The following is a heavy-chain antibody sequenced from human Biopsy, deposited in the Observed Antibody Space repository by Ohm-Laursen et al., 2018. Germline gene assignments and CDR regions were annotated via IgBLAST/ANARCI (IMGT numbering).Heavy chain of an antibody. Sequence: TLSLTWSVSGGSMTGYEWSWIRLAPGKGLEWIGYIYYSGCTKYNPSLASRVTFSVDMSKSQFSLKLYSVTAADTAVYYCARVEAGTYDALDIWGQGTLVAVSS. CDR3: ARVEAGTYDALDI. J-gene: IGHJ3*02. V-gene: IGHV4-59*01. D-gene: IGHD1-26*01. CDR2: IYYSGCT. CDR1: GGSMTGYE.